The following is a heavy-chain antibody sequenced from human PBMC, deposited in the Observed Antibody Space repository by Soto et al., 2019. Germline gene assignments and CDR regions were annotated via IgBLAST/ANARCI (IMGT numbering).Heavy chain of an antibody. Sequence: GGSLRLSCAASGFTFSNYTMHWVRQAPGKGLEWVALISYDEIDKYFADAVKGRFTISRDNSKNTLYLQMDSLRAEDTAVYYCAGRSGSSDYWGRGLLGTDS. V-gene: IGHV3-30*04. J-gene: IGHJ4*02. CDR2: ISYDEIDK. D-gene: IGHD3-10*01. CDR3: AGRSGSSDY. CDR1: GFTFSNYT.